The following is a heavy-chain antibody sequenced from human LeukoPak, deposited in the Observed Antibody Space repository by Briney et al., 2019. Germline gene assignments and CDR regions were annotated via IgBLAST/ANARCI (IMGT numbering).Heavy chain of an antibody. V-gene: IGHV1-69*13. CDR1: GGTFSSYA. D-gene: IGHD4-23*01. CDR2: IIPIFGTA. Sequence: SVKVSXKASGGTFSSYAISWVRQAPGQGLEWMGGIIPIFGTANYAQKFQGRVTITADESTSTAYMELSSLRSEDTAVYYCASAYGGNSGDDAFDIWGQGTMVTVSS. J-gene: IGHJ3*02. CDR3: ASAYGGNSGDDAFDI.